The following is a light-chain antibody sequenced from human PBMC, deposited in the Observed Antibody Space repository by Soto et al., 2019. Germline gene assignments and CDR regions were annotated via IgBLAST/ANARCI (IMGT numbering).Light chain of an antibody. J-gene: IGKJ3*01. CDR2: DAS. CDR1: QSVSSY. V-gene: IGKV3-11*01. CDR3: QHPNSWPPL. Sequence: EIVLTQSPATLSLSPGERATLSCRASQSVSSYLAWYQQKPGQAPRLLIYDASKRATGIPVRFSGSGSGTDFTLTISGLEPEDFAVYYCQHPNSWPPLFGPGTKVDFK.